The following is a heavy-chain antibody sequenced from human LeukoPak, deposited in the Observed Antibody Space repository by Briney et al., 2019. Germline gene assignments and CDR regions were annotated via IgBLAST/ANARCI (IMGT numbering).Heavy chain of an antibody. V-gene: IGHV3-74*01. D-gene: IGHD3-10*01. CDR2: IKSDGSIT. CDR3: AKDSGWYGSGNINWFDP. Sequence: PGGSLRLSCAASGFTFSSYWMHWVRQAPGKGLVWVSRIKSDGSITNYADSVKGRFTISRDNSKNTLYLQMNSLRAEDTAVYYCAKDSGWYGSGNINWFDPWGQGTLVTVSS. J-gene: IGHJ5*02. CDR1: GFTFSSYW.